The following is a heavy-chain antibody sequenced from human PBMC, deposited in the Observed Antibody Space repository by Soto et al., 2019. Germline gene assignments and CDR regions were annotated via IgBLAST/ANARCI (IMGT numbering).Heavy chain of an antibody. CDR2: IIPISGTA. Sequence: QVQLVQSGAEVKKPGSSVNVSCKASGGTFSSYAISWVRQAPGQGLEWMGGIIPISGTANYAQKFQGRVTMNTAESTSTAYMELRSLRSEDTAVYYCATSQGSSTSLEIYYYYYYGMDVWGQGTTVTVSS. J-gene: IGHJ6*02. CDR1: GGTFSSYA. V-gene: IGHV1-69*01. D-gene: IGHD2-2*01. CDR3: ATSQGSSTSLEIYYYYYYGMDV.